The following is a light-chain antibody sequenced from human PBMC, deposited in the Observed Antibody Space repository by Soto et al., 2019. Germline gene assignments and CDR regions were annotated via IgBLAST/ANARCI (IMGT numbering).Light chain of an antibody. CDR3: QQYGSSPSWT. CDR2: GAS. CDR1: QSVSSSY. Sequence: EIVFTHSPGTLSLSPGERATLSCRSSQSVSSSYLAWYQQKPGQAPRLLIYGASSRATGIPDRFSGSGSGTDFTLTISRLKPEDFAVYYCQQYGSSPSWTLGQGTKVDIK. V-gene: IGKV3-20*01. J-gene: IGKJ1*01.